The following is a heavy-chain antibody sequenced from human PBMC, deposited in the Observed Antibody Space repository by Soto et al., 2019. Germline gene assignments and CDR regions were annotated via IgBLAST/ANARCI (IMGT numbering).Heavy chain of an antibody. Sequence: XSVKVSCKGFVYTFTSYGIAWVRQAPGQGLEWMGWISTYSDSTNYAQTLQGRVTMTTDTSTSTASMELRSLTPDDTAVYYCVRGYSGSYNFDYWGQGTLVTVSS. CDR2: ISTYSDST. J-gene: IGHJ4*02. CDR3: VRGYSGSYNFDY. CDR1: VYTFTSYG. D-gene: IGHD1-26*01. V-gene: IGHV1-18*04.